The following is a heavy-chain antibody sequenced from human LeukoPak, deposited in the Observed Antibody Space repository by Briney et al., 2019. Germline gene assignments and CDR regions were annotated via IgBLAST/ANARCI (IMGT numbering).Heavy chain of an antibody. CDR2: ISSNNNI. CDR1: GFTFSSYA. Sequence: PGGSLRLSCVGSGFTFSSYAMNWVRQAPGKGLEWVSSISSNNNIYYADSVKGRFTISRDNAKNSLSLQMNSLRGEDTAVYYCGREDCNNVRCYGASDAWGQGTLVTVSP. D-gene: IGHD2-2*01. V-gene: IGHV3-69-1*01. J-gene: IGHJ5*02. CDR3: GREDCNNVRCYGASDA.